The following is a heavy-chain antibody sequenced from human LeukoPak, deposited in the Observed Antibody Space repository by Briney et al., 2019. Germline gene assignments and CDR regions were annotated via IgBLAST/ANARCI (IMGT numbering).Heavy chain of an antibody. CDR2: ISWNSGSI. CDR3: AKDIGYGGYVRYAFDI. D-gene: IGHD4-17*01. CDR1: GFTFYDYA. J-gene: IGHJ3*02. V-gene: IGHV3-9*01. Sequence: GGSLRLSCAASGFTFYDYARDWVRQAPGKGLEWGSGISWNSGSIGYPDSVKRRFTLSRDNANNSLYLQINSLRAEDTALYYCAKDIGYGGYVRYAFDIWGQGTMVTVSS.